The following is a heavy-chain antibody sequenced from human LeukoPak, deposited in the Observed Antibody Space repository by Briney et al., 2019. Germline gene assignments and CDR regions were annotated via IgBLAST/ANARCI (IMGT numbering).Heavy chain of an antibody. J-gene: IGHJ6*03. CDR3: ARDHYGSGSYFPGGYYYYMDV. V-gene: IGHV1-46*01. CDR2: INPSGGST. Sequence: AASVKVSCKASGYTFTSYYMHWVRQAPGQGLEWMGIINPSGGSTSYAQKFQGRVTMTRDESTSTAYMELSSLRSEDTAVYYCARDHYGSGSYFPGGYYYYMDVWGKGTTVTVSS. D-gene: IGHD3-10*01. CDR1: GYTFTSYY.